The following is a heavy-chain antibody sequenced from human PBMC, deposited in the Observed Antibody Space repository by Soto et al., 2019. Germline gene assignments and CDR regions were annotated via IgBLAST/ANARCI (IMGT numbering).Heavy chain of an antibody. D-gene: IGHD1-26*01. CDR1: GGSISSGGYS. V-gene: IGHV4-30-2*01. CDR2: MYHSGST. CDR3: VGHEAAETADRPLDY. J-gene: IGHJ4*02. Sequence: SETLSLTCAVSGGSISSGGYSWSWIRQPPGKGLEWIGYMYHSGSTYYNPSLKSRVTISIDTSKNQFSLKMNSVTAADTAVYYCVGHEAAETADRPLDYWRQGTVLPVSS.